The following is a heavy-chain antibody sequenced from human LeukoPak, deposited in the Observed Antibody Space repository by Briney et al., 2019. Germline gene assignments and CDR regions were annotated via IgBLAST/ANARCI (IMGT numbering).Heavy chain of an antibody. CDR2: INHSGST. CDR1: GGSFSGYY. J-gene: IGHJ5*02. Sequence: PSETLSLTCAVYGGSFSGYYWSWIRQPPGKGLEWIGEINHSGSTNYNPSLKSRVTISVDTSKNQFSLKLSSVTAADTAVYYCARGPPFIVVVVAAFGWFDPWGQGTLVTVSS. CDR3: ARGPPFIVVVVAAFGWFDP. V-gene: IGHV4-34*01. D-gene: IGHD2-15*01.